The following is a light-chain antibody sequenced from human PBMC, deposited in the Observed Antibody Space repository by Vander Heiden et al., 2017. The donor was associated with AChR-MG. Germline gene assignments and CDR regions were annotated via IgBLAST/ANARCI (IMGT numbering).Light chain of an antibody. V-gene: IGKV3-15*01. CDR1: QSVSSN. J-gene: IGKJ1*01. Sequence: EIVMTQSPATLSVSPRERATLSCRASQSVSSNLAWYQQKPGQAPRLLIYGASTRATGIPARFSGSGSGTEFTLTISSLQSEDFAVYYCQQYNNWPPGTLGQGSKVEIK. CDR2: GAS. CDR3: QQYNNWPPGT.